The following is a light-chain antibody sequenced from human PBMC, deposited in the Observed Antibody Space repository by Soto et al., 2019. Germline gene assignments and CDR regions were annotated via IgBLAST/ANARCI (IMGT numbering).Light chain of an antibody. CDR3: QQSYSTPPWT. V-gene: IGKV1-39*01. CDR2: AAS. CDR1: QRISSY. Sequence: DIQMTQSPSSLSASVGDRITITCRASQRISSYLNWYQKKPGEAPKLLIYAASSLQGGVPSRFSGSGSGTDFTLTISSLQPEDFATYYCQQSYSTPPWTFGQGTKVEIK. J-gene: IGKJ1*01.